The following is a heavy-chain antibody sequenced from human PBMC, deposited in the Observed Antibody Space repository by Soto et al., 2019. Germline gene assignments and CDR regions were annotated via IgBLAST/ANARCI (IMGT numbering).Heavy chain of an antibody. CDR1: GFTLSSYG. Sequence: GGSLRLSCAASGFTLSSYGMHWVRQAPGKGLEWVALIWYDGSKKHYADSVIGRFTISRDNSKNTLDLQMNSLRADDTAVYYCARSVVIPAALDYWGQGTLVTV. J-gene: IGHJ4*02. CDR3: ARSVVIPAALDY. V-gene: IGHV3-33*01. CDR2: IWYDGSKK. D-gene: IGHD2-2*01.